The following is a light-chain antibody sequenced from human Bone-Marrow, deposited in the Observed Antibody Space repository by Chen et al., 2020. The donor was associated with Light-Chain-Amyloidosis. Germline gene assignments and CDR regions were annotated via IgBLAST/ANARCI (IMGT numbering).Light chain of an antibody. J-gene: IGLJ1*01. CDR3: SSYAITNTLV. CDR2: EVT. Sequence: QSALTQPASVSGSPGQSITISCTGTSSDVGGDNHVSWYQQHPDKAPKLMIYEVTNRPSWVPDRFSGSTSDNTASLTISGLQTEDEADYVCSSYAITNTLVVGSVPRVTVL. CDR1: SSDVGGDNH. V-gene: IGLV2-14*01.